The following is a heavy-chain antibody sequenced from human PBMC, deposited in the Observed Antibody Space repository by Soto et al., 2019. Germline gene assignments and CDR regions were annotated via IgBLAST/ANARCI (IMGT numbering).Heavy chain of an antibody. D-gene: IGHD1-26*01. Sequence: EVQLLESGGGLVQPGGSLRLSCAASGFTFSSYAMRWVRQAPVKGLEWVSAISGSGDSTYYADSVKGRFTISRDNSKSTLYLQMNSLSAEDTAVYYCARRGSGSYYDYWGQGTLVTVSS. J-gene: IGHJ4*02. CDR3: ARRGSGSYYDY. CDR1: GFTFSSYA. CDR2: ISGSGDST. V-gene: IGHV3-23*01.